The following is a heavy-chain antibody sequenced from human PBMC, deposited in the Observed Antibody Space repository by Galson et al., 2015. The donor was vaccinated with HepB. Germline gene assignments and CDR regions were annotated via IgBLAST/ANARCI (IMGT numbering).Heavy chain of an antibody. Sequence: QSGAEVKKPGESLKISCKGSGYSFTSYWIGWVRQMPGKGLEWMGIIYPGDSDTRYSPSFQGQVTISADKSISTAYLQWSSLKASDTAMYYCARQRGRYYDFWSGYYAAGDYYYYMDVWGKGTTVTVSS. V-gene: IGHV5-51*01. D-gene: IGHD3-3*01. CDR1: GYSFTSYW. J-gene: IGHJ6*03. CDR3: ARQRGRYYDFWSGYYAAGDYYYYMDV. CDR2: IYPGDSDT.